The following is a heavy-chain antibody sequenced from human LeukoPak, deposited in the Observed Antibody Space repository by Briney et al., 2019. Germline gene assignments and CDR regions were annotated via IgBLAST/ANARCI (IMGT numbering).Heavy chain of an antibody. D-gene: IGHD2-8*01. Sequence: GASVKVSCKASGYTFTGYYMHWVRQAPGQGLEWMGWINPNSGGTNYAQKFQGRATMTRDTSISTAYMELSRLRSDDTAVYYCARDSIVLMVYAMPNWFDPWGQGTLVTVSS. CDR2: INPNSGGT. J-gene: IGHJ5*02. V-gene: IGHV1-2*02. CDR1: GYTFTGYY. CDR3: ARDSIVLMVYAMPNWFDP.